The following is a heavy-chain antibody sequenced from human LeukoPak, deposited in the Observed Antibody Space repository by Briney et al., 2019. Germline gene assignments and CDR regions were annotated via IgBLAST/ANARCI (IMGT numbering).Heavy chain of an antibody. D-gene: IGHD3-16*01. CDR1: VFTFSSYF. CDR3: ARERGEGRTRNFDY. V-gene: IGHV3-30-3*01. CDR2: ISYDGSIQ. J-gene: IGHJ4*02. Sequence: GGSLRLSCAASVFTFSSYFVHWVRQAPGKGLDWVTTISYDGSIQYYSDSVKGRFTISRDNSKNTLYLQMNSLKPEDTAMYYCARERGEGRTRNFDYWGQGTLVTVSS.